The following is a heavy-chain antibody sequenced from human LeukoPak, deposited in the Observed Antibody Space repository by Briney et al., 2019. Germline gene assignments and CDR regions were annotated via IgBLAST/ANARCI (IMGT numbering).Heavy chain of an antibody. D-gene: IGHD1-26*01. J-gene: IGHJ4*02. V-gene: IGHV3-23*01. CDR3: ARDRMGAILYFDS. CDR2: ITGSGGTT. Sequence: GGSLRLSCAASEFSFSAYSMNWVRQAPGKGLEWISAITGSGGTTYYADSVEGRFTISRDNSKNTLYLQVNSLRAEDTAVYYCARDRMGAILYFDSWGQGTLVTVSS. CDR1: EFSFSAYS.